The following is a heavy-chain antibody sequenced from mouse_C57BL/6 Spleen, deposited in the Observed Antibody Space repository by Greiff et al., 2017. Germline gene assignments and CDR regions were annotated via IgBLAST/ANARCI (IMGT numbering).Heavy chain of an antibody. J-gene: IGHJ3*01. D-gene: IGHD1-1*01. CDR1: GFTFSSYA. V-gene: IGHV5-9-1*02. CDR2: ISSGGDYI. Sequence: EVMLVESGEGLVKPGGSLKLSCAASGFTFSSYAMSWVRQTPENRLEWVAYISSGGDYIYYADTVKGRFTISRDNARNSLYLQMSSLKSEDTAMYYCTRDYYGGFAYWGQGTLVTVSA. CDR3: TRDYYGGFAY.